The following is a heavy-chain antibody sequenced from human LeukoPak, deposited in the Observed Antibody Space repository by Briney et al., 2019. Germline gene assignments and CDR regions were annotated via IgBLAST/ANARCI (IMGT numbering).Heavy chain of an antibody. D-gene: IGHD6-13*01. CDR1: GFTFSSYG. J-gene: IGHJ5*02. Sequence: GGSLRLSCAASGFTFSSYGMHWVRQAPGKGLEWVAVISYDGSNKYYADSVKGRFTISRDNAKDSLYLQMNSLRAEDTAVYYCARRRGGGAAGKDWFDPWGQGTLVTVSS. CDR2: ISYDGSNK. V-gene: IGHV3-30*03. CDR3: ARRRGGGAAGKDWFDP.